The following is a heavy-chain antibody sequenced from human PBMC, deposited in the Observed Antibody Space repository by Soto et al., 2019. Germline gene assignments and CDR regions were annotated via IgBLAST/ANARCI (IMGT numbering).Heavy chain of an antibody. CDR2: IHYSGNT. Sequence: QVQVQESGPGLVKPAETLSLTCTVSGGSISGDNSYWIWIRQPPGEGLEWIGYIHYSGNTHYNPSLRSRVTISGDTSKNQISLKMSSVTTADTAVYYCARGVGWGRVGPWGQGILVTVSS. CDR1: GGSISGDNSY. J-gene: IGHJ5*02. CDR3: ARGVGWGRVGP. V-gene: IGHV4-30-4*01. D-gene: IGHD2-8*01.